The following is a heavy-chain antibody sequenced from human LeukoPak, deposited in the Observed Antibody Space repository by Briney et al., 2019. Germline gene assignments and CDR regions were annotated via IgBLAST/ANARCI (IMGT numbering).Heavy chain of an antibody. D-gene: IGHD6-19*01. CDR3: ARSTIIAVAGTTREQKFDP. Sequence: GGSLRLSCAASGFTFSSYAMHWVRQAPGKGLEWVAVISYDGSNKYYADSVKGRFTISRDNSKNTLYLRMNSLRAEDTAVYYCARSTIIAVAGTTREQKFDPWGQGTLVTVSS. J-gene: IGHJ5*02. CDR2: ISYDGSNK. CDR1: GFTFSSYA. V-gene: IGHV3-30*14.